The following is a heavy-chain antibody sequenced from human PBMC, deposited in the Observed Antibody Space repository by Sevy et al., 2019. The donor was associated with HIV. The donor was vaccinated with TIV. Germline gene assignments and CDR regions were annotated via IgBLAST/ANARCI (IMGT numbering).Heavy chain of an antibody. CDR1: GGSISSSSYY. CDR3: ARHRRRGRASPFDY. Sequence: SETLSLTCTVSGGSISSSSYYWGWIRQPPGKGLEWIGSIYYSGSTYYNPSLKSRVTKSVDTSKNQFSLKLSSVTAADTAVYYCARHRRRGRASPFDYWGQGTLVTVSS. CDR2: IYYSGST. J-gene: IGHJ4*02. V-gene: IGHV4-39*01. D-gene: IGHD3-16*01.